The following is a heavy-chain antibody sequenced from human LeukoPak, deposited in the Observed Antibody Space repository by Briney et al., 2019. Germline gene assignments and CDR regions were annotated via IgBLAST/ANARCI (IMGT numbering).Heavy chain of an antibody. CDR3: AALVPAARTDQWGDY. CDR1: GGSISSGDYY. CDR2: IYYSGST. D-gene: IGHD2-2*01. J-gene: IGHJ4*02. Sequence: SQTLSLTCTVSGGSISSGDYYWSWIRQPPGKGLEWIGYIYYSGSTYYNPSLKSRVTLSVDTSKNQFSLKLSTVTAADTAAYYCAALVPAARTDQWGDYWGQGTLVTVSS. V-gene: IGHV4-30-4*08.